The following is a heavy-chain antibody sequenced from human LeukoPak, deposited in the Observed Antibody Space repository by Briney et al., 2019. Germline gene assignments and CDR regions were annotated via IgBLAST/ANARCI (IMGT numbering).Heavy chain of an antibody. Sequence: QTGGSLRLSCAASGFTFSSYAMSWVRQAPGEGLEWVSAISGSGGSTYYADSVKGRFTISRDNSKNTLYLQMNSLRAEDTAVYYCAKDGSPDFWSGPDWFDPWGQGTLVTVSS. V-gene: IGHV3-23*01. J-gene: IGHJ5*02. D-gene: IGHD3-3*01. CDR2: ISGSGGST. CDR1: GFTFSSYA. CDR3: AKDGSPDFWSGPDWFDP.